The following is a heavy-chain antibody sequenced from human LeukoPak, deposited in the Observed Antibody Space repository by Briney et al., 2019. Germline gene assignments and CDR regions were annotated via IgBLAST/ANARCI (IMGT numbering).Heavy chain of an antibody. D-gene: IGHD3-22*01. V-gene: IGHV3-23*01. CDR1: GFTFNIYA. CDR3: ARDRPNYHESNGHYYERDGDH. CDR2: MCGSAGCT. J-gene: IGHJ5*02. Sequence: PGGSLRLSCAASGFTFNIYAMSWVRLAPGKGLQWVASMCGSAGCTFYTYSVKGRFTISRDNSNNTLYLEMNSLRAEDTAIYYCARDRPNYHESNGHYYERDGDHWGQGTLVTVSS.